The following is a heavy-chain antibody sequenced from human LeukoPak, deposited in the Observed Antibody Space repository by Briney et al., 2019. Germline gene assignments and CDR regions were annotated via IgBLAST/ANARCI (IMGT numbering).Heavy chain of an antibody. CDR1: GFTFEYHW. V-gene: IGHV3-48*04. CDR2: ISSSSSTI. J-gene: IGHJ6*02. D-gene: IGHD1-20*01. CDR3: ATYDNWVAGDV. Sequence: GGSLRLSCATSGFTFEYHWMTWVRQAPGKGLEWVSYISSSSSTIYYADSVKGRFTISRDNAKNSLYLQMNSLRAEDTAVYYCATYDNWVAGDVWGQGTTVSVSS.